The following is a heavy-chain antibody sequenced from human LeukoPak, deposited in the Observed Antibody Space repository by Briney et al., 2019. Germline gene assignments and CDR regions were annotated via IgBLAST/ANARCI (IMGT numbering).Heavy chain of an antibody. V-gene: IGHV3-30*18. CDR3: AKDTLGQQLVFYYYYGMDV. D-gene: IGHD6-13*01. CDR1: GFTFSSYG. Sequence: GGSLRLSWAASGFTFSSYGKHWVRQAPGKGLEWVAVISYDGSNKYYADSVKGRFTISRDNSKNTLYLQMNSLRAEDTAVYYCAKDTLGQQLVFYYYYGMDVWGQGTTVTVSS. CDR2: ISYDGSNK. J-gene: IGHJ6*02.